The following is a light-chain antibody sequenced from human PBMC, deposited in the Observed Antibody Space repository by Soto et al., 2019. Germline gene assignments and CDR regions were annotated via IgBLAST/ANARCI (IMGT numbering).Light chain of an antibody. CDR1: HSASSS. V-gene: IGKV3-20*01. Sequence: EIALTQSPGTLSLSPGERATLSCRASHSASSSLAWYQQKPGQAPRLLIYGASSRATGIPDRFSGSGSGTDFTLTISRLEPEDFAVYYCQQYGSSPRTFGQGTKVDI. CDR3: QQYGSSPRT. CDR2: GAS. J-gene: IGKJ1*01.